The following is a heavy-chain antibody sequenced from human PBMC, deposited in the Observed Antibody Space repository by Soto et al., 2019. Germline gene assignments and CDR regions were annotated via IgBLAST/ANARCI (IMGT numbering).Heavy chain of an antibody. J-gene: IGHJ6*02. V-gene: IGHV4-30-4*01. Sequence: PSETLSLTCTVSGGSISSGDYYWSWIRQPPGKGLEWIGYIYYSGSTYYNPSLKSRVTISVDTSKNQFSLKLSSVTAADTAVYYCARGGAYGSGSSYGMDVWGQGTTVTVSS. CDR3: ARGGAYGSGSSYGMDV. CDR2: IYYSGST. D-gene: IGHD3-10*01. CDR1: GGSISSGDYY.